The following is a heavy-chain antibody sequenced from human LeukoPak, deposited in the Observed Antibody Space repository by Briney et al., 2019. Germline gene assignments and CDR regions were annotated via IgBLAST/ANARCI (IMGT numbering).Heavy chain of an antibody. CDR1: GYTFTGYY. V-gene: IGHV1-2*02. CDR2: INPNSGGT. Sequence: GASVTVSFKASGYTFTGYYMHWVRPAPGQGLEWMGWINPNSGGTNYAQKFQGRVTMTRDTSISTAYMELSRLRSDDTAVYYCAQGDMITFGRVIVSLHFDYWGQGTLVTVSS. D-gene: IGHD3-16*02. J-gene: IGHJ4*02. CDR3: AQGDMITFGRVIVSLHFDY.